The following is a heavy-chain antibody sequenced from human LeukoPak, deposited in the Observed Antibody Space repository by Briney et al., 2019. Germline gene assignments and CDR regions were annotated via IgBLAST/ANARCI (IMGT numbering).Heavy chain of an antibody. J-gene: IGHJ4*02. V-gene: IGHV4-34*01. CDR1: GGSFSGYY. Sequence: SETLSLTCAVYGGSFSGYYWSWIRQPPGKGLEWIGEINHSGSTNYNPSLKSRVTISVDTSKNQISLKLSSVTAADTAVYYCARGRANHYFDYWGQGTLVTVSS. CDR2: INHSGST. CDR3: ARGRANHYFDY.